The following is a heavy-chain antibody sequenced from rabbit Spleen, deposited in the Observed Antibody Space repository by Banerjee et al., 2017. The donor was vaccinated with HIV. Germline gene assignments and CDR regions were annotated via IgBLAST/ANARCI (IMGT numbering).Heavy chain of an antibody. CDR3: ARDGAGGSYFDL. CDR1: GFSFRSTYY. Sequence: QEQLVESGGGLVQPEGSLTLTCTASGFSFRSTYYMCWVRQAPGKGLEWIGCISTASGSTYYANWAKGPFTISKASSNTVFLQMTSLTAADTATYFCARDGAGGSYFDLWGPGTLVTVS. D-gene: IGHD8-1*01. CDR2: ISTASGST. J-gene: IGHJ4*01. V-gene: IGHV1S45*01.